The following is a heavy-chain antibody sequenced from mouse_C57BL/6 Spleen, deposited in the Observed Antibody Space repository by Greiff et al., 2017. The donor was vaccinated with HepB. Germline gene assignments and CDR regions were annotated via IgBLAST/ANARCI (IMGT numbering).Heavy chain of an antibody. CDR1: GFTFSSYA. V-gene: IGHV5-4*01. J-gene: IGHJ4*01. CDR3: ARDRTVRAMDY. D-gene: IGHD1-1*01. Sequence: EVQGVESGGGLVKPGGSLKLSCAASGFTFSSYAMSWVRQTPEKRLEWVATISDGGSYTYYPDNVKGRFTISRDNAKNNLYLQMSHLKSEDTAMYYCARDRTVRAMDYWGQGTSVTVSS. CDR2: ISDGGSYT.